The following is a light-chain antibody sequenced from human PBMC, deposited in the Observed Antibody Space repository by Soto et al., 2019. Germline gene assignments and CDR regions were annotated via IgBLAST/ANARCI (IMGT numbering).Light chain of an antibody. V-gene: IGKV1-5*03. CDR1: PSISAW. CDR2: KAS. J-gene: IGKJ4*01. Sequence: DIQMTQSPSTLSASVGDRVIITCRASPSISAWLAWYQQKPGKAPKLLIYKASSLESGVPSRFSGSGSGTEFTLTISVLQPDDFATYYCQQYNSNPLTFGGGTKVEIK. CDR3: QQYNSNPLT.